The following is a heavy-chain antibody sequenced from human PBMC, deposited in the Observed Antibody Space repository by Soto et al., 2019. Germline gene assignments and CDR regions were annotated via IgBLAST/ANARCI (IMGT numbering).Heavy chain of an antibody. J-gene: IGHJ4*02. CDR1: GGTFSSYA. D-gene: IGHD3-22*01. V-gene: IGHV1-69*13. CDR2: IIPIFGTA. CDR3: ARGTSNYYDSSGYYYFDY. Sequence: VASVKVSCKASGGTFSSYAISWVRQAPGQGLEWMGGIIPIFGTANYAQRFQGRVTITADESTSTAYMELSSLRSEDTAVYYCARGTSNYYDSSGYYYFDYWGQGTLVTVSS.